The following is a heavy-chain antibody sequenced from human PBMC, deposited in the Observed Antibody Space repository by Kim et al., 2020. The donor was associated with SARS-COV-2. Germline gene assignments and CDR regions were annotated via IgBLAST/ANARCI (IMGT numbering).Heavy chain of an antibody. J-gene: IGHJ4*02. V-gene: IGHV1-3*01. CDR3: ARDGTTRNGGYYFDY. Sequence: QKSQCRVTITRDASASTAYMELSSLRSEDTAVYYCARDGTTRNGGYYFDYWGQGALVTVSS. D-gene: IGHD1-1*01.